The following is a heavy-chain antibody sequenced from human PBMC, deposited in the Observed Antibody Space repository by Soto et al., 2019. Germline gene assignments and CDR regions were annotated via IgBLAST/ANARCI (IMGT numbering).Heavy chain of an antibody. CDR2: IKQDGGTQ. Sequence: GGSLRLSCAASGFSFSFYWMSWVRQAPGKGLEWVANIKQDGGTQYYVDSVKGRFTISRDNAKNSLYVQMNSLRAEDTAVYYCARPDYYDSSDPLDYWGQGTLVTVSS. J-gene: IGHJ4*02. CDR3: ARPDYYDSSDPLDY. CDR1: GFSFSFYW. V-gene: IGHV3-7*03. D-gene: IGHD3-22*01.